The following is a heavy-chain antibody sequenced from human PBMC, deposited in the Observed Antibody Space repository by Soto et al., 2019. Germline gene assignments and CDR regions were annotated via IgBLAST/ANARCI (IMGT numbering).Heavy chain of an antibody. CDR2: IYPGDSNT. CDR3: ARQRDYGNYYYYALDV. CDR1: GYTFTSYW. J-gene: IGHJ6*02. D-gene: IGHD4-17*01. Sequence: EVQLVQSGAEVKKPGESLKISCKGSGYTFTSYWIGWVRQMPGKGLEWMGIIYPGDSNTHYSPSFQGQVTISADKSISPAYLQWSSLKASDTAMYYCARQRDYGNYYYYALDVWGQGTTVTVSS. V-gene: IGHV5-51*01.